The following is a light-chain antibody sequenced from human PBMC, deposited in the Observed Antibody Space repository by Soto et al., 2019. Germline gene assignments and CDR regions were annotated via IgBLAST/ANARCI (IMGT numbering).Light chain of an antibody. J-gene: IGKJ5*01. CDR3: QQYGSSPPIT. V-gene: IGKV3-20*01. CDR2: GAS. Sequence: EIVLTQSPGTLSLSPGERATLSCRASHSVSSSYLAWYQQKPGQATRLLIYGASSRATGIPDRFSGSGSGTDLTLTISRLESEDFAVYYCQQYGSSPPITFGQGTRLEIK. CDR1: HSVSSSY.